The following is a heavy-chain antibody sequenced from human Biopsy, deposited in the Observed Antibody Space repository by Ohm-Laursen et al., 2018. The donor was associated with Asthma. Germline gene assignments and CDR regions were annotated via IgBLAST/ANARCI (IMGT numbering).Heavy chain of an antibody. CDR1: GGSMSSSSYY. CDR2: ISYTGSA. D-gene: IGHD3-22*01. CDR3: ARMNTMIQAANYYSYAMDV. J-gene: IGHJ6*02. Sequence: GTLSLTCSVSGGSMSSSSYYWGWIRQPPGKGLEWMGSISYTGSAYHNPSLKSRVTISVDRSKRQFSLKVNSVTAADTAVYYCARMNTMIQAANYYSYAMDVWGQGTTVTVSS. V-gene: IGHV4-39*07.